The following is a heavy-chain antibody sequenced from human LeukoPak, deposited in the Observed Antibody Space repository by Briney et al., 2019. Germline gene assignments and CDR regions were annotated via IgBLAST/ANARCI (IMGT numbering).Heavy chain of an antibody. CDR2: ISYDGSNK. V-gene: IGHV3-30*03. J-gene: IGHJ4*02. CDR3: ARGSGSSTSWIDY. CDR1: GFTFSSFG. Sequence: GRSLRLSCAASGFTFSSFGMDWVRQAPGKGLEWVAVISYDGSNKYYADSVKGRFTISRDNSKNTLYLQMNSLRVEDTAVYYCARGSGSSTSWIDYWGQGTLVTVSS. D-gene: IGHD6-13*01.